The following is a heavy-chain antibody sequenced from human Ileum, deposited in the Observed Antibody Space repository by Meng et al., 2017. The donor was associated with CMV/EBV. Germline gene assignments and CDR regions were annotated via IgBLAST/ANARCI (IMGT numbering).Heavy chain of an antibody. Sequence: QVQLVESGXGVVQPGGSLRASCTLSGFIFSSYAMQWVRQAPGKGLEWVAFIWSDGNQKYYADSVKGRFTISRDNSKNTLYLQMNSLRPEDAAVYYCAKTPQYCSGNNCGSMYFDYWGQGTLVTVSS. D-gene: IGHD2-15*01. CDR3: AKTPQYCSGNNCGSMYFDY. CDR2: IWSDGNQK. J-gene: IGHJ4*02. V-gene: IGHV3-30*02. CDR1: GFIFSSYA.